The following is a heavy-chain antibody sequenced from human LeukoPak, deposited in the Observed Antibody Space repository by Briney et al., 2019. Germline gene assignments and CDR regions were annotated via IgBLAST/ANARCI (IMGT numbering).Heavy chain of an antibody. CDR2: ISSSSSYI. D-gene: IGHD1-26*01. V-gene: IGHV3-21*01. CDR3: ARDSQELLGAFDI. Sequence: GGSLRLSCAAPGFTFSSYSMNWVRQAPGKGLEWVSSISSSSSYIYYADSVKGRFTISRDNAKNSLYLQMNSLRAEDTAVYYCARDSQELLGAFDIWGQGTMVTVSS. J-gene: IGHJ3*02. CDR1: GFTFSSYS.